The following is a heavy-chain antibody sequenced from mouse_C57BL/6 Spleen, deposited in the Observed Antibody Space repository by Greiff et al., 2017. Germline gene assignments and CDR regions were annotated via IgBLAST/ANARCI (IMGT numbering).Heavy chain of an antibody. D-gene: IGHD2-3*01. CDR2: ISSGSSTI. V-gene: IGHV5-17*01. J-gene: IGHJ4*01. CDR1: GFTFSDYG. CDR3: ARSYDGYPYYYAMDY. Sequence: EVKLVESGGGLVKPGGSLKLSCAASGFTFSDYGMHWVRQAPEKGLEWVAYISSGSSTIYYADTVKGRFTISSDNAKNTLFLQMTSLRSEDTAMYYCARSYDGYPYYYAMDYWGQGTSVTVSS.